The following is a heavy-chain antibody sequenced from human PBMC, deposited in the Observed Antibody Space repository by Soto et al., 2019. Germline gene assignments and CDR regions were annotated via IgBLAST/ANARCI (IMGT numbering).Heavy chain of an antibody. CDR1: GGSISRGGYY. D-gene: IGHD1-26*01. J-gene: IGHJ4*02. CDR3: ARGRVGATTDYFDY. CDR2: IYYSGNT. Sequence: QVQLQESGPGLVKPSQTLSLTCSVSGGSISRGGYYWSWIRQHPGRGLEWIGYIYYSGNTYYNPCLKSRVTISVDTSKNQFSRKLSAVTAADTAVYYCARGRVGATTDYFDYWGQGTLVTVSS. V-gene: IGHV4-31*03.